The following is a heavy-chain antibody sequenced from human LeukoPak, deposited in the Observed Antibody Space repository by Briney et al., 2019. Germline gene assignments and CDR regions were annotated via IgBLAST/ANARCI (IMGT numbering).Heavy chain of an antibody. D-gene: IGHD6-19*01. J-gene: IGHJ4*02. V-gene: IGHV1-18*01. CDR3: ARLAVAGHFDH. Sequence: ASVKVSCKASGYTFTSYGIIWVRQAPGQGLEWMGWISGYNGDTNYAQKLQGRVTMTTDTSTSTVYMELRSLRSDDTAVYFCARLAVAGHFDHWGQGTLVTVSS. CDR1: GYTFTSYG. CDR2: ISGYNGDT.